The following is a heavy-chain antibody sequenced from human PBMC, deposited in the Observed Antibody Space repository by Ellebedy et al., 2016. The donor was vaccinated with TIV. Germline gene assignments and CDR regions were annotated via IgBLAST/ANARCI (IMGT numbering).Heavy chain of an antibody. D-gene: IGHD4-23*01. J-gene: IGHJ3*02. V-gene: IGHV4-59*01. CDR1: GGSISSYY. CDR2: IYSSGST. CDR3: AMSEDYGGRGAFDI. Sequence: MPGGSLRLSCTVSGGSISSYYWNWIRQPPGKGLEWIGYIYSSGSTNYNPSLKSRVTISVDTSKNQISLKLSSVTAADTAVYYCAMSEDYGGRGAFDIWGQGTMVTVSA.